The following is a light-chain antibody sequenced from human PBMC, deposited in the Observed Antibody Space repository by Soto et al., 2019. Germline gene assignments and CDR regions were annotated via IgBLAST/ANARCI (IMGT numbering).Light chain of an antibody. Sequence: EIVLTQSPATLSLSPGERATLSCRASQSVSSYLAWYQQKPGQAPRLLIYDASNRATGIPARFSGSGSGTDFTLTISSLEPEDFAVYYCQQRSNWPRTXGQGTKV. V-gene: IGKV3-11*01. CDR1: QSVSSY. CDR3: QQRSNWPRT. CDR2: DAS. J-gene: IGKJ1*01.